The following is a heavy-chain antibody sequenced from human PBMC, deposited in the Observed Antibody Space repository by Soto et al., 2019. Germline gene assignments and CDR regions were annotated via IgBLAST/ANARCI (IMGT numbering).Heavy chain of an antibody. CDR1: GGSISSGGYY. V-gene: IGHV4-31*03. D-gene: IGHD1-26*01. CDR2: IYYSGST. Sequence: SETLSLTCTVSGGSISSGGYYWSWIRQHPGKGLEWIGYIYYSGSTYYNPSLKSRVTISVDTSKNQFSLKLSSVTAADTAVYYCARIGGATKEAPVDYWGQGTLVTVSS. CDR3: ARIGGATKEAPVDY. J-gene: IGHJ4*02.